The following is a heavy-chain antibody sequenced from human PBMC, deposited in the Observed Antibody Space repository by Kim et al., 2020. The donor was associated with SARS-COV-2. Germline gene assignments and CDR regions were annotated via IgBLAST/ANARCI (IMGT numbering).Heavy chain of an antibody. J-gene: IGHJ4*02. D-gene: IGHD4-17*01. CDR2: NK. V-gene: IGHV3-30*01. CDR3: ASSPDYEADS. Sequence: NKYYADSVKGRFTISRDNSKNTLYLQMNSLRAEDSAVYYCASSPDYEADSWGQGTLVTVSS.